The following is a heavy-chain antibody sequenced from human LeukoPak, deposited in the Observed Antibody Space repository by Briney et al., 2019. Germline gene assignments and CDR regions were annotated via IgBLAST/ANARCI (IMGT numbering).Heavy chain of an antibody. CDR3: AKILSGRAHYFDY. D-gene: IGHD3-10*01. CDR2: ISHDGSNK. Sequence: GRSLRLSCAASGFTFSSYGMHWVRQAPGKGLERVPVISHDGSNKYYADSVKGRFTISRDNSKNTLYLQMNSLRAEDTAVYYCAKILSGRAHYFDYWGQGTLVTVSS. CDR1: GFTFSSYG. J-gene: IGHJ4*02. V-gene: IGHV3-30*18.